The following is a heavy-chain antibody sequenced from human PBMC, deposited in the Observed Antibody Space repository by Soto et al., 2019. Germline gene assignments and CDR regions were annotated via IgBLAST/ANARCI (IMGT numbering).Heavy chain of an antibody. CDR1: GFTFSSYD. CDR2: IGTAGDP. V-gene: IGHV3-13*05. CDR3: ARSGITMVRGVPYYYGMDV. Sequence: EVQLVESGGGLVQPGGSLRLPCAASGFTFSSYDMHWVRQATGKGLEWVSAIGTAGDPYYPGSVKGRFTISRENAKNSLYLQMNSLRAGDTAVYYCARSGITMVRGVPYYYGMDVWGQGTTVTVSS. D-gene: IGHD3-10*01. J-gene: IGHJ6*02.